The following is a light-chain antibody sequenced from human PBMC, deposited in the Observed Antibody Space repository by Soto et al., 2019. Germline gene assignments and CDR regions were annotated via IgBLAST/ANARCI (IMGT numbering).Light chain of an antibody. V-gene: IGKV2-28*01. CDR3: MQAIQSIT. Sequence: DIVMRQSPLSLPVTPGEPASISCSSNQSLLHNNGYNSLDWYMQKPGQSPQLLIYLGSNRASGVPDRVSGSGSGTDVTLKISSVEAADVGVYYCMQAIQSITFGQGTRLEIQ. CDR2: LGS. J-gene: IGKJ5*01. CDR1: QSLLHNNGYNS.